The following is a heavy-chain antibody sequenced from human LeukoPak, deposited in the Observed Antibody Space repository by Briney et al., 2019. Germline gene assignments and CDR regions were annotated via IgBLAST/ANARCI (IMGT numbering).Heavy chain of an antibody. CDR2: FDPEDGET. J-gene: IGHJ4*02. D-gene: IGHD3-22*01. CDR1: GYTLTVLS. V-gene: IGHV1-24*01. CDR3: ATLKGQYYDPYYFDY. Sequence: GASVKVSCKVSGYTLTVLSMHWVRQAPGKGLEWMGGFDPEDGETIYAQKFQGRVTMTEDTSTDTAYTELSSLRSEDTAVYYCATLKGQYYDPYYFDYWGQGTLVTVSS.